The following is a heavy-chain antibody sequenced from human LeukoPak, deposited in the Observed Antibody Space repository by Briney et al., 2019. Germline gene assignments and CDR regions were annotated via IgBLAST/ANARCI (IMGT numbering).Heavy chain of an antibody. Sequence: GGSVSLSCAVFGFTFRHYCTHWVSQAAGEWLEWLASILLDGSRQLLADSVKGRFHISRDNSEKTQFLQLTALRTEYTALYYCVREKSLRLAYGGQGQLVTVSS. V-gene: IGHV3-30-3*01. CDR3: VREKSLRLAY. CDR1: GFTFRHYC. CDR2: ILLDGSRQ. J-gene: IGHJ4*02.